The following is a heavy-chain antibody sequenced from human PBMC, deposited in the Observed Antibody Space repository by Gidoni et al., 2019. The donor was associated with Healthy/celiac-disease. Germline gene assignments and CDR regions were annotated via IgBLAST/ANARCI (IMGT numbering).Heavy chain of an antibody. CDR1: GGSVSSGSYY. CDR3: AREFNCSGGSCYSDAFDI. Sequence: QVQLQESGPGLVKPSETLSLTCTVSGGSVSSGSYYWSWIRQPPGKGLEWIGYIYYNGSTNYNPSLKSRVTISVDTSKNQFSLKLSSVTAADTAVYYCAREFNCSGGSCYSDAFDIWGQGTMVTVSS. V-gene: IGHV4-61*01. J-gene: IGHJ3*02. D-gene: IGHD2-15*01. CDR2: IYYNGST.